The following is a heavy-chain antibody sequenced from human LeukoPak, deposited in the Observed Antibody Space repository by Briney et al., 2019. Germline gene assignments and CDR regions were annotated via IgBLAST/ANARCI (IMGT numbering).Heavy chain of an antibody. CDR3: ARGGRGYSYGIDY. J-gene: IGHJ4*02. D-gene: IGHD5-18*01. V-gene: IGHV4-59*01. CDR2: VDYSGTT. CDR1: GGSISTFY. Sequence: SETLSLTCTVSGGSISTFYWSWIRQPPGQGLEYIGYVDYSGTTDYNPSLKSRVIISVDTSNNQFSLKLTSVTAADTAVYYCARGGRGYSYGIDYWGQGTLVTVSS.